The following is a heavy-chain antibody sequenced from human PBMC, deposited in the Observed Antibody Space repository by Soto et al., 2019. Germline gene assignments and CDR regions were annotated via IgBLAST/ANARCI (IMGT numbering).Heavy chain of an antibody. Sequence: SETLSLTCTVSGGSIGGDSWSWIRQSPGKGLDFIGYIYHSGSTNYNPSLKSRVTISMDNSTNQFSLRLSSVTAADTAVYYCARAGIVQVSYAMDVWGQGTTVTVSS. CDR2: IYHSGST. CDR3: ARAGIVQVSYAMDV. D-gene: IGHD2-8*01. CDR1: GGSIGGDS. J-gene: IGHJ6*02. V-gene: IGHV4-59*01.